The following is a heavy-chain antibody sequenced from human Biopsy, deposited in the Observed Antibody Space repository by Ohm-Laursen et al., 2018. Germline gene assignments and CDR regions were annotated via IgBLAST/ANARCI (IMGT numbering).Heavy chain of an antibody. J-gene: IGHJ4*02. CDR3: ARLTGDPSY. D-gene: IGHD7-27*01. V-gene: IGHV4-61*01. Sequence: SDTLSLTCVVSGGSISSGSNYWAWIRQSPGKGLEWIGFIYYTGHTNYNPSLKSRATISVDTSKNQFSLKVISVTAADTAVYYCARLTGDPSYWGQGILVTVSS. CDR1: GGSISSGSNY. CDR2: IYYTGHT.